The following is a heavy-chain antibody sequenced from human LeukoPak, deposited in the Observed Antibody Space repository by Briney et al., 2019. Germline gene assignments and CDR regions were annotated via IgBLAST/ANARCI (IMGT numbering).Heavy chain of an antibody. CDR2: IYYSGST. D-gene: IGHD6-13*01. V-gene: IGHV4-59*12. CDR3: ARRIAAAGQGVNYYYYYYMDV. Sequence: SETLSLTCAVYGGSFSGYYWSWIRQPPGKGLEWIGYIYYSGSTYYNPSLKSRVAISVDTSKNQFSLKLSSVTAADTAVYYCARRIAAAGQGVNYYYYYYMDVWGKGTTVTVSS. J-gene: IGHJ6*03. CDR1: GGSFSGYY.